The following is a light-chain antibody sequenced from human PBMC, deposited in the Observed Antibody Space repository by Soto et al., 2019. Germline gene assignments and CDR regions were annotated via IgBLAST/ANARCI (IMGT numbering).Light chain of an antibody. Sequence: QSALTQPLSASGSPGRSVTISCTGTKHDISVYYFVSWYHPHPGKAPRLIIYEVFQRPSGVPDRFSGSKSGNTASLTVSRLQAADEADYFCKSYAGSNTYGFGSGTKVIVL. J-gene: IGLJ1*01. CDR2: EVF. CDR1: KHDISVYYF. CDR3: KSYAGSNTYG. V-gene: IGLV2-8*01.